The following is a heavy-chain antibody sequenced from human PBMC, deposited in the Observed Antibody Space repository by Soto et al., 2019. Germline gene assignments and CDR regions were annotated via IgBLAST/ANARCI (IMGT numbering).Heavy chain of an antibody. CDR1: GYTFTSYD. Sequence: ASVKVSCKASGYTFTSYDINWVRQATGQGLEWMGWMNPNSGNTGYAQKFQGRVTMTRNTAISTAYMELSSLRSEDTAVYYCASSTYYYGSGALSWTYYYYGMDVWGQGTTVTVSS. CDR3: ASSTYYYGSGALSWTYYYYGMDV. CDR2: MNPNSGNT. J-gene: IGHJ6*02. V-gene: IGHV1-8*01. D-gene: IGHD3-10*01.